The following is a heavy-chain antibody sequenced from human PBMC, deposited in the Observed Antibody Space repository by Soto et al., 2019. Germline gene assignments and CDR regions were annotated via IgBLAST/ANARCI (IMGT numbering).Heavy chain of an antibody. Sequence: QVQLVESGGGVVQPGGALRLSCAASGFTFSSTGMHWVRQAPAKGLEWVAVISHDGGNKYYGDSVKGRFTISRDNSKNTLYLQMNSLRADDTAVYYCAKDWGIAVAAHWGQGTLVTVSS. V-gene: IGHV3-30*18. CDR1: GFTFSSTG. D-gene: IGHD6-19*01. CDR3: AKDWGIAVAAH. CDR2: ISHDGGNK. J-gene: IGHJ4*02.